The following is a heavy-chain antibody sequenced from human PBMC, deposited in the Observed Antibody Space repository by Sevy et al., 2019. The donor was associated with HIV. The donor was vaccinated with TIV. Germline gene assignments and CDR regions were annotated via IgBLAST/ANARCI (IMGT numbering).Heavy chain of an antibody. D-gene: IGHD3-22*01. J-gene: IGHJ4*02. CDR1: GFTFSSYA. CDR3: AKGPPNYDSSGYYLFDY. CDR2: ISGSGGST. Sequence: GGSLRLSCAASGFTFSSYAVSWVRQAPGKGLEWVSAISGSGGSTYYADSVKGRFTISRDNSKNTLYLQMNSLRAEDTAVYYCAKGPPNYDSSGYYLFDYWGQGTLVTVSS. V-gene: IGHV3-23*01.